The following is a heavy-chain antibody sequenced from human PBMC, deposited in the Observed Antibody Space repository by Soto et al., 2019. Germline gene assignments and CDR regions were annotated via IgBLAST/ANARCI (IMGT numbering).Heavy chain of an antibody. Sequence: ASVKVSCKVSGYTLTELSMHWVRQAPGKGLEWMGGFDPEDGETIYAQKFQGRVTMTEDTSTDTAYMELSSLRSEDTAVYYCATAQYQLPGMEKYYYYYGMDVWG. CDR3: ATAQYQLPGMEKYYYYYGMDV. J-gene: IGHJ6*02. CDR2: FDPEDGET. D-gene: IGHD2-2*01. CDR1: GYTLTELS. V-gene: IGHV1-24*01.